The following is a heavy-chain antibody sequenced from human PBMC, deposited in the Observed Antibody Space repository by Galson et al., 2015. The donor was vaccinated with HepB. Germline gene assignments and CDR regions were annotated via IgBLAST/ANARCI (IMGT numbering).Heavy chain of an antibody. CDR3: PYFFGSGSFFMNV. V-gene: IGHV4-34*01. D-gene: IGHD3-10*01. Sequence: ETLSLTCAVYGASFTDYYWNWIRQPPGKGPEWIGEINHGGIPKYNPSLKSRVTISIDTSKKQFSLTLNFVTAADTAVYYCPYFFGSGSFFMNVWGQGTAVTVSS. J-gene: IGHJ6*02. CDR2: INHGGIP. CDR1: GASFTDYY.